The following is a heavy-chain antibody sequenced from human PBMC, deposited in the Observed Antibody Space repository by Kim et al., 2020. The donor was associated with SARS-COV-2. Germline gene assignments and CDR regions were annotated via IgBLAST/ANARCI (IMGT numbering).Heavy chain of an antibody. J-gene: IGHJ6*01. CDR1: GFTFSGSA. Sequence: GGSLRLSCAASGFTFSGSAIHWVRQASGKGLEWVGRIRAKAYRYATAYAAPVKGRFTVSRHDSKNTAYLQMNSLETEDTAVYYCTRPEISTSYNYGMDV. CDR3: TRPEISTSYNYGMDV. V-gene: IGHV3-73*01. D-gene: IGHD2-2*01. CDR2: IRAKAYRYAT.